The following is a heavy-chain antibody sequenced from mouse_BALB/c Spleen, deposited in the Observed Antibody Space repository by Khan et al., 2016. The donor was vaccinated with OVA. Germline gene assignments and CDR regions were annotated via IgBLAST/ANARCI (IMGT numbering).Heavy chain of an antibody. V-gene: IGHV2-2*02. CDR2: IWSGGIT. J-gene: IGHJ2*01. CDR1: GFSLTNYG. CDR3: AKNRNGYFDY. D-gene: IGHD1-1*02. Sequence: QVQLKQSGPGLVQPSQSLSITCTVSGFSLTNYGVHWVRQSPGKGLEWLGVIWSGGITDYNETFISRLSISKDISKGRVFFRVNSLQANDTAIYYCAKNRNGYFDYWCQGTTLTFSS.